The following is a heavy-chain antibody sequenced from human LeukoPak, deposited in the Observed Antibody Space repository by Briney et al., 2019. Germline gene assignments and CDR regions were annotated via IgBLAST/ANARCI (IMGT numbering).Heavy chain of an antibody. J-gene: IGHJ3*02. V-gene: IGHV3-11*01. D-gene: IGHD2-15*01. CDR1: GFTFSDYY. Sequence: SGGSLRLSCAASGFTFSDYYMTWIRQAPGKGLEWVSCMSSSGSTIYYADSVKGRFTISRDNAKNSLYLQMNSLRAEDTAVYYCASAGYGIPDAFDIWGQGTMVTVSS. CDR2: MSSSGSTI. CDR3: ASAGYGIPDAFDI.